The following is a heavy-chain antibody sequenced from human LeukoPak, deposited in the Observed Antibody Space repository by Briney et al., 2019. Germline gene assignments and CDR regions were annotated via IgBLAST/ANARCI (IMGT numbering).Heavy chain of an antibody. CDR1: GGSISSGDYY. CDR2: IYYSGST. D-gene: IGHD3-22*01. CDR3: ARITHGNYDSSGYPDY. Sequence: PSETLSLTCTVSGGSISSGDYYWSWIRQPPGKGLEWIGYIYYSGSTYYNPSLKSRVTISVDTSKNQFSLKLSSVTAADTAVYYCARITHGNYDSSGYPDYWGQGTRSPSPQ. V-gene: IGHV4-30-4*01. J-gene: IGHJ4*02.